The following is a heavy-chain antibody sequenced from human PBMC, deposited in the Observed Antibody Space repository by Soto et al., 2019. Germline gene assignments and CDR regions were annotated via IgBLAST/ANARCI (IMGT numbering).Heavy chain of an antibody. V-gene: IGHV4-59*01. Sequence: SETLSLTCTVSGGSISSYYWSWIRQPPGKGLEWIGYIYYSGSTNYNPSLKSRVTISVDTSKNQFSLKLSSVTAADTAVYYCARGVVGYCSGGSCSSPGYNYYYYMDVWGKGTTVTVSS. CDR1: GGSISSYY. CDR2: IYYSGST. D-gene: IGHD2-15*01. J-gene: IGHJ6*03. CDR3: ARGVVGYCSGGSCSSPGYNYYYYMDV.